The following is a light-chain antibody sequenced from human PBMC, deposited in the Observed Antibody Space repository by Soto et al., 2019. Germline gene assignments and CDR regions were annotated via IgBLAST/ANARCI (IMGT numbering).Light chain of an antibody. J-gene: IGKJ1*01. CDR2: GAS. V-gene: IGKV1-12*01. Sequence: DIQMTQSRSSVSASXXDKLXITCRASRDISNSLAWYQQTPGKAPXLLLRGASSLHRGVPSRFSGGGAGTEFTLTISSLQPEDFATYYCQQTSAFPRTFGQGTKV. CDR3: QQTSAFPRT. CDR1: RDISNS.